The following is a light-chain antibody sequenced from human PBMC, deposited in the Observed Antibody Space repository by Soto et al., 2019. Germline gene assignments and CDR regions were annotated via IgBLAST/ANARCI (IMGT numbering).Light chain of an antibody. V-gene: IGKV3-11*01. CDR1: QSVTSY. CDR3: QQRSSWPIT. Sequence: EVVLTQSPVTLSLSPGERATLSCRATQSVTSYLAWYQQRPGQAPRLLIYDASRRATGIPARFSGSGSGADFTLTISSLEPEDFAVYYCQQRSSWPITFGQGTRLEI. CDR2: DAS. J-gene: IGKJ5*01.